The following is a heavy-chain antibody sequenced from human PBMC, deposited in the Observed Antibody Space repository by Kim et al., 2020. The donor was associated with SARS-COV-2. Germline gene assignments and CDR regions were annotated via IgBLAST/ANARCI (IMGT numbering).Heavy chain of an antibody. J-gene: IGHJ5*02. CDR1: GYSFTSYW. CDR3: ARQASVWSGYYNWFDP. CDR2: IYPGDSDT. V-gene: IGHV5-51*01. D-gene: IGHD3-3*01. Sequence: GESLKISCKVSGYSFTSYWIGWVRQMPGKGLEWMGIIYPGDSDTRYSPSFQGQVTISADKSISTAYMQWSSLKASDTAMYYCARQASVWSGYYNWFDPWGQGTLVTVAS.